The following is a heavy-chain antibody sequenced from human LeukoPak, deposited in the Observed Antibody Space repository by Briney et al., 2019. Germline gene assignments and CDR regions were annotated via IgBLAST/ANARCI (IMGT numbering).Heavy chain of an antibody. CDR3: ANSKIAAAGKSAEYFQH. J-gene: IGHJ1*01. CDR2: IIPILGIA. V-gene: IGHV1-69*04. CDR1: GGTFSSYA. D-gene: IGHD6-13*01. Sequence: SVKVSCKASGGTFSSYAISWVRQAPGQGLEWMGRIIPILGIANYAQKFQGRVTIIADKSTSTAYMELSSLRSEDTAVYYCANSKIAAAGKSAEYFQHWGQGTLVTVSS.